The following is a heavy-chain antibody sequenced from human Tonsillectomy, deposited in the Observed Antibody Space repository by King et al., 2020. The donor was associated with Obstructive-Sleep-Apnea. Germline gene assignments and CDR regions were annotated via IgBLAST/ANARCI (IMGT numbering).Heavy chain of an antibody. Sequence: QLQESGPGLVKPSETLSLTCTVSGGSVTSGNYYWSWIRQPPGKGLEWIGYISYNGTAYYNPSLKSRVTISVDTSKNQFSLMLTSMTAADTAVYFCARVPYWGQGTLDTVSS. CDR2: ISYNGTA. V-gene: IGHV4-61*01. J-gene: IGHJ4*02. CDR1: GGSVTSGNYY. CDR3: ARVPY.